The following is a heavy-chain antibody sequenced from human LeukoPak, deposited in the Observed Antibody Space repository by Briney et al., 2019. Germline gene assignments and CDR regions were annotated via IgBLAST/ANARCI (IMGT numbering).Heavy chain of an antibody. J-gene: IGHJ3*02. D-gene: IGHD2-15*01. Sequence: SETLSLTCTVSGGSISSYYWSWIRQPPGKGLEWIGYIYYSGSTNYNPSLKSRVTISADTSKNQFSLKLSSVTAADTAVYYCARVPYCSGGSCYAGAFDIWGQGTMVTVSS. CDR3: ARVPYCSGGSCYAGAFDI. CDR1: GGSISSYY. CDR2: IYYSGST. V-gene: IGHV4-59*01.